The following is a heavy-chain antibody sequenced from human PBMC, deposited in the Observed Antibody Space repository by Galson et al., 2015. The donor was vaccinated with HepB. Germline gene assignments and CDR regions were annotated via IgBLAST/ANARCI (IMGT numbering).Heavy chain of an antibody. CDR1: GFTFTNFA. CDR2: VSGSGSRT. CDR3: AKARGGTGSNVES. V-gene: IGHV3-23*01. J-gene: IGHJ4*02. D-gene: IGHD3/OR15-3a*01. Sequence: SLRLSCAASGFTFTNFAMSWVRQAPGKGLEWVSAVSGSGSRTHYADSVKGRFTIPRDISKSTVDLQMDSLRVEDTAIYYCAKARGGTGSNVESWGQGTLVTVS.